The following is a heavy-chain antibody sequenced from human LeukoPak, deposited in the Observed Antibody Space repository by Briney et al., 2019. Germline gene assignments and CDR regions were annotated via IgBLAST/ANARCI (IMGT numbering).Heavy chain of an antibody. J-gene: IGHJ4*02. Sequence: GGSLRLSCAASGFTFSSYAMHWVRQAPGKGLEWVAVISYDGSNKYYADSVKGRFTTSRDNSKNTLYLQMNSLRAEDTAVYYCAREDRGLLWFGESIDYWGQGTLVTVSS. CDR3: AREDRGLLWFGESIDY. V-gene: IGHV3-30*04. CDR2: ISYDGSNK. CDR1: GFTFSSYA. D-gene: IGHD3-10*01.